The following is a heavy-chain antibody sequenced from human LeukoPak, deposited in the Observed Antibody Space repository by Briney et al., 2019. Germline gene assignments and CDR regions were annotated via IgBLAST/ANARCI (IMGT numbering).Heavy chain of an antibody. CDR2: INPDSGGT. CDR1: GYTFTTYG. J-gene: IGHJ4*02. D-gene: IGHD4-17*01. Sequence: GASVKVSCKASGYTFTTYGISWVRRAPGQGLEWMGWINPDSGGTYYAQNFQGRAIMTRDTSISTGYMEPSSLRSDDTAVYYCARDRAGKTVTHLIDYWGQGTLVTVSS. V-gene: IGHV1-2*02. CDR3: ARDRAGKTVTHLIDY.